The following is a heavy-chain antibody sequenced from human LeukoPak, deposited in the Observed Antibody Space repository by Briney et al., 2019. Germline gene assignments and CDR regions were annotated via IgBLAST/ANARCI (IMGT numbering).Heavy chain of an antibody. CDR1: GFTFSSYA. CDR2: ISGSGGGT. V-gene: IGHV3-23*01. CDR3: AKDSSGWQHIDY. J-gene: IGHJ4*02. D-gene: IGHD6-19*01. Sequence: GGSLRLSCAASGFTFSSYAMSWGRQGPGKGLEWVSAISGSGGGTYYADSVKGRFTISRDNSKNTLYLQMNSLRAEDTAVYYCAKDSSGWQHIDYWGQGTLVTVSS.